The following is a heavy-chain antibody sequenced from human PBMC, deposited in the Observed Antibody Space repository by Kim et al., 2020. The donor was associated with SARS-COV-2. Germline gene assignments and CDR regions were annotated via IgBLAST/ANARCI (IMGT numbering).Heavy chain of an antibody. CDR1: GGSISSYY. CDR2: IYYSGST. V-gene: IGHV4-59*01. Sequence: SETLSLTCTVSGGSISSYYWSWIRQPPGKGLEWIGYIYYSGSTNYNPSLKSRVTISVDTSKNQFSLKLSSVTAADTAVYYCARDLRAVAGFYAFDIWGQGTMVTVSS. J-gene: IGHJ3*02. D-gene: IGHD6-19*01. CDR3: ARDLRAVAGFYAFDI.